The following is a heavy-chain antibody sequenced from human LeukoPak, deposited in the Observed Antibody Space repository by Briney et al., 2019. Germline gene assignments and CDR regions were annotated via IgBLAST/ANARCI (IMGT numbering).Heavy chain of an antibody. CDR1: GFTFSDYY. CDR2: ISGSGDST. J-gene: IGHJ4*02. CDR3: SWGGSGYYAY. V-gene: IGHV3-23*01. Sequence: PGGSLRLSCAASGFTFSDYYMSWIRQAPGKGLEWLSVISGSGDSTYYADSVKGRFTISRDNSKNTLYLQMNSLRVEDTAVYYCSWGGSGYYAYWGQGTLVTVPS. D-gene: IGHD3-3*01.